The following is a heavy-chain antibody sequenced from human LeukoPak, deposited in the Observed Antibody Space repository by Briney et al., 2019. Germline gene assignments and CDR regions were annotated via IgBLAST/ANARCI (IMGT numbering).Heavy chain of an antibody. CDR2: IYYSGST. J-gene: IGHJ6*03. CDR1: GGSIGSSNYY. CDR3: ARDLYPEYYYYMDV. Sequence: PSETLSLTCTVSGGSIGSSNYYWVWIRQPPGKGLEWIGSIYYSGSTYYNSSLKSRVTMSVDTSKNQFSLKLSSVTAADTAVYYCARDLYPEYYYYMDVWGKGTTVTVSS. D-gene: IGHD3-16*01. V-gene: IGHV4-39*07.